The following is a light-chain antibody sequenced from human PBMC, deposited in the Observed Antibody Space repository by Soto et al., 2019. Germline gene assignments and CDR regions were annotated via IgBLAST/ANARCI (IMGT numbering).Light chain of an antibody. Sequence: DIRMTQSPSPLSASVGDRVTITCQATQVIGTYLNWYQQKPGKAPKLLIYEASTLETGVPSRFSGSGSGTDFTFTISSLKPEDVGTYYCKQYYDLPLTFGGGTKVEIK. CDR2: EAS. V-gene: IGKV1-33*01. J-gene: IGKJ4*01. CDR3: KQYYDLPLT. CDR1: QVIGTY.